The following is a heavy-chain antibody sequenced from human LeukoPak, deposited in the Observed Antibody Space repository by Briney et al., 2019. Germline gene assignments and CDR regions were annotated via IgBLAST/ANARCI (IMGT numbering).Heavy chain of an antibody. CDR2: INHSGST. D-gene: IGHD3-22*01. V-gene: IGHV4-34*01. CDR1: GGSFSGYY. CDR3: ARVVAVDYYDSGEEDWFDP. Sequence: MASETLSLTCAVYGGSFSGYYWSWIRQPPGKGLEWIGEINHSGSTNYNPSLKSRVTISVDTSKNQFSLKLSSVTAADTAVYYCARVVAVDYYDSGEEDWFDPWGQGTLVTVSS. J-gene: IGHJ5*02.